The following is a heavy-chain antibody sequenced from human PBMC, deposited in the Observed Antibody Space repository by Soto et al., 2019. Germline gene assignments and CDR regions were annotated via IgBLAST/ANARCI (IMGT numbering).Heavy chain of an antibody. CDR2: IKSDGSGT. CDR1: EGTFSSYW. Sequence: GGPMRVPKRAAEGTFSSYWVHWVLQTKGKGLVWVARIKSDGSGTIYADSVKGRLTISRDNARNTLYLQMNSLRAEDTAVYFCARGDGDYYDGNGYLGRHWGQGSLVTVSS. V-gene: IGHV3-74*01. D-gene: IGHD3-22*01. J-gene: IGHJ4*02. CDR3: ARGDGDYYDGNGYLGRH.